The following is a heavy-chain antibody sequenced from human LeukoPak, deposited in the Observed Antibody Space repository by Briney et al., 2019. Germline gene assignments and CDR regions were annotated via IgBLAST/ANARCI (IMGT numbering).Heavy chain of an antibody. CDR3: ARRVTIFGVDRAYYYMDV. CDR1: GGSISSSSYY. D-gene: IGHD3-3*01. V-gene: IGHV4-39*01. Sequence: PSETLSLTCTVSGGSISSSSYYWGWIRQPPGKGLEWIGSIYYSGSAYYNPSLKSRVTISVDTSKNQFSLKLSSVTAADTAVYYCARRVTIFGVDRAYYYMDVWGKGTTVTVSS. J-gene: IGHJ6*03. CDR2: IYYSGSA.